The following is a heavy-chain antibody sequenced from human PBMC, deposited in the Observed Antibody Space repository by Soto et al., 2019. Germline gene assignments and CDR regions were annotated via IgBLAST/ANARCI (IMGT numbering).Heavy chain of an antibody. J-gene: IGHJ3*02. D-gene: IGHD2-15*01. CDR3: ARRHVVVVAATRGDAFDI. V-gene: IGHV4-59*08. CDR2: VYHSGNT. Sequence: SETLSLTCAVSGSSINDYYWTWIRQSPGKELEWIGFVYHSGNTNYNPSLKSRVAISLDTSKSYFSLKLYSVTAADTAVYYCARRHVVVVAATRGDAFDIWGKGTMVS. CDR1: GSSINDYY.